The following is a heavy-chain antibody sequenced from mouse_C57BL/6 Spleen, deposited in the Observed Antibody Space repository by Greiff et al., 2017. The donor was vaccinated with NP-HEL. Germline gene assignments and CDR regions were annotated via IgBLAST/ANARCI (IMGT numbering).Heavy chain of an antibody. D-gene: IGHD4-1*01. Sequence: EVMLVESGGDLVKPGGSLKLSCAASGFTFSSYGMSWVRQTPDKRLEWVATISSGGSYTYYPDSVKGRFTISRDNAKHTLYLQMSSLKSEDTAMYYCARPGTGTFDYWGQGTTLTVSS. CDR1: GFTFSSYG. CDR2: ISSGGSYT. J-gene: IGHJ2*01. V-gene: IGHV5-6*01. CDR3: ARPGTGTFDY.